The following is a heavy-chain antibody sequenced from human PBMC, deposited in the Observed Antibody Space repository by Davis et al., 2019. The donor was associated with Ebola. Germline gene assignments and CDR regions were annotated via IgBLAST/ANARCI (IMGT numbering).Heavy chain of an antibody. CDR2: IIPIFGTA. V-gene: IGHV1-69*13. D-gene: IGHD2-2*01. J-gene: IGHJ6*02. Sequence: SVKVSCKASGYTFTSYGISWVRQAPGQGLEWMGGIIPIFGTANYAQKFQGRVTITADESTSTAYMELSSLRSEDTAVYYCARDFSPIVVVPAAMDYYYYGMDVWGQGTTVTVSS. CDR1: GYTFTSYG. CDR3: ARDFSPIVVVPAAMDYYYYGMDV.